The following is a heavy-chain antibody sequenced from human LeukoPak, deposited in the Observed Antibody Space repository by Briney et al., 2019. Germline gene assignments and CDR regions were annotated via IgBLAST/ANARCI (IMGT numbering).Heavy chain of an antibody. Sequence: ASVKVSCKASGYTFTGYYMHWVRQAPGQGLEWMGWINPNSGGTNYAQKFQGWVTMTRDTSISTAYMELSRLRSDDTAVYYCARDQDSSSWYVDYWGQGTLVTVSS. CDR2: INPNSGGT. D-gene: IGHD6-13*01. J-gene: IGHJ4*02. CDR1: GYTFTGYY. V-gene: IGHV1-2*04. CDR3: ARDQDSSSWYVDY.